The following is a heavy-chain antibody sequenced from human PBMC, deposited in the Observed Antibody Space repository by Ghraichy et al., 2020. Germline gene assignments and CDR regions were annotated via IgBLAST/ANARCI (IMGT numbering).Heavy chain of an antibody. Sequence: ESLNISCAVSGASISSRNWWNWVRQPPGKGLEWIGEIFPSGTTHYNPSLESRVTISIDKSKNQFSLKMTSVTAADTAVYYCARLDLYATYSYFDYWGQGSLVTVSS. CDR3: ARLDLYATYSYFDY. D-gene: IGHD2-2*01. CDR2: IFPSGTT. J-gene: IGHJ4*02. V-gene: IGHV4-4*02. CDR1: GASISSRNW.